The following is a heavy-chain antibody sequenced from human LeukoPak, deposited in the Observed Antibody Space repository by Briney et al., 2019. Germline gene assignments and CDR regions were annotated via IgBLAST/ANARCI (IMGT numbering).Heavy chain of an antibody. D-gene: IGHD2-2*01. CDR3: ARDLEVVVPAAILGRGQRLREDY. Sequence: ASVKVSCKASGYTFTCYYMHWVRQAPGQGLEWMGWINPNSGGTNYAQKFHGRVTMTRDTSISTAYMELSRLRSDDTAVYYCARDLEVVVPAAILGRGQRLREDYWGQGTLVTVSS. V-gene: IGHV1-2*02. CDR1: GYTFTCYY. J-gene: IGHJ4*02. CDR2: INPNSGGT.